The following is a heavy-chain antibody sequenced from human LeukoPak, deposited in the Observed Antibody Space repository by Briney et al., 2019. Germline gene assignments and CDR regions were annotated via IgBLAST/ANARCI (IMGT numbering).Heavy chain of an antibody. CDR3: ARDLERYYDLEGRSGY. CDR2: ISAHNGNA. CDR1: GYTFTSYG. D-gene: IGHD3-3*01. Sequence: GASVKVSCKTSGYTFTSYGINWVRQAPGQGLEWMGRISAHNGNANYAQKFQGRVTMTTDTLATIAYMELRSLRSDDTAMYYCARDLERYYDLEGRSGYWGQGTLVTVSS. V-gene: IGHV1-18*01. J-gene: IGHJ4*02.